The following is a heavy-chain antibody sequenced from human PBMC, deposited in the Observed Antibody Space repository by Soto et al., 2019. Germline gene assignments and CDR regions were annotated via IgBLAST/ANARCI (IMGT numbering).Heavy chain of an antibody. Sequence: SETLSLTCTVSGGSISSYYWSWIRQPPGKGLEWIGYIYYSGSTNYNPSLKSRVTISVDTSKNQFSLKLSSVTAADTAVYYCARDRSSSPNGEYYYYYYGMDVWGQGTTVTVSS. CDR3: ARDRSSSPNGEYYYYYYGMDV. J-gene: IGHJ6*02. D-gene: IGHD6-13*01. V-gene: IGHV4-59*01. CDR2: IYYSGST. CDR1: GGSISSYY.